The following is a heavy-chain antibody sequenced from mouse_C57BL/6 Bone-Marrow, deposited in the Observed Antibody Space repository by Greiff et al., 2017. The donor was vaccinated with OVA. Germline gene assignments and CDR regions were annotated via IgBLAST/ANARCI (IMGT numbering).Heavy chain of an antibody. CDR2: IDPSDSYT. D-gene: IGHD2-3*01. CDR3: ALRGGLLREFDY. CDR1: GYTFTSYW. Sequence: VKLQQPGAELVKPGASVKLSCKASGYTFTSYWMQWVKQRPGQGLEWIGEIDPSDSYTNYNQKFKGKATLTVDTSSSTAYMQLSSLTSEDSAVYYCALRGGLLREFDYWGQGTTLTVSS. V-gene: IGHV1-50*01. J-gene: IGHJ2*01.